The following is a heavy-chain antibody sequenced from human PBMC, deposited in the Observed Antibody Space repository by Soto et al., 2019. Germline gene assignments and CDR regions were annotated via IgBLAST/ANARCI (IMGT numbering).Heavy chain of an antibody. CDR2: INPSGGST. Sequence: EASVKVSCKASGYTFTSYYMHWVRQAPGQGLEWMGIINPSGGSTSYAQKFQGRVTMTRDTSTSTVYMELSSLRSEDTAVYYCARALGYSYGSYYYYYGMDVWGQGTTVTVSS. CDR1: GYTFTSYY. D-gene: IGHD5-18*01. J-gene: IGHJ6*02. V-gene: IGHV1-46*01. CDR3: ARALGYSYGSYYYYYGMDV.